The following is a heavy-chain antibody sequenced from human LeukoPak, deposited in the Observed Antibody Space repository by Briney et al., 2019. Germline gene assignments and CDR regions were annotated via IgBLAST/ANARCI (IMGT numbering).Heavy chain of an antibody. CDR3: ASSGYCSGGSCYSF. J-gene: IGHJ4*02. D-gene: IGHD2-15*01. Sequence: SETLSLTCTVSGGSISSSSYYWGWIRQPPGKGLEWIVSIYYSGSTYYNPSLKSRVTISVDTSKNQFSLKLSSVTAADTAVYYCASSGYCSGGSCYSFWGQGTLVTVSS. CDR1: GGSISSSSYY. CDR2: IYYSGST. V-gene: IGHV4-39*07.